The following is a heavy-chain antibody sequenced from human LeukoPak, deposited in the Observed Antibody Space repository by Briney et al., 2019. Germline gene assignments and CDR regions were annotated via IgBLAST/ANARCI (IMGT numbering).Heavy chain of an antibody. V-gene: IGHV4-59*01. Sequence: PSDTLSLTCTVSGGSISSYYWSWIRQPPGKGLEWIGYIYYSGSTNYNPSLKSRVTISVDTSKNQFSLKLSSVTAADTAVYYCARGGRNYDFWSGYPEEGLDYWGQGTLVTVSS. J-gene: IGHJ4*02. CDR2: IYYSGST. CDR3: ARGGRNYDFWSGYPEEGLDY. CDR1: GGSISSYY. D-gene: IGHD3-3*01.